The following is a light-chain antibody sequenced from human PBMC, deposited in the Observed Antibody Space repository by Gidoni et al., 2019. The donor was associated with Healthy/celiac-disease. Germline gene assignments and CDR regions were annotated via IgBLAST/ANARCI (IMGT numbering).Light chain of an antibody. Sequence: DIQMTQSPSTLSASVGDRVTITCRASQSISSWLAWYQQKPGKAPKLLIYDASSLESGVPSRFSGSGSGTEFTLTISSLQPDDFATYYCQQYNSYPWTFXXXTKLEIK. CDR3: QQYNSYPWT. J-gene: IGKJ1*01. CDR2: DAS. V-gene: IGKV1-5*01. CDR1: QSISSW.